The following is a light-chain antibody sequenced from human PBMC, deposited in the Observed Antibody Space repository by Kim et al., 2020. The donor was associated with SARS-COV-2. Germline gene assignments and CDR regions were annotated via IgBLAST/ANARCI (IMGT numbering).Light chain of an antibody. J-gene: IGLJ3*02. Sequence: GKRVTLSCSGSTSNIGSNYVYWYQQLPGTAPKLLIYRNNQRPSGVPDRFSGSQSGTSASLAISGLRSEDEADYYCAAWDDSLSGWVFGGGTQLTVL. CDR2: RNN. CDR3: AAWDDSLSGWV. V-gene: IGLV1-47*01. CDR1: TSNIGSNY.